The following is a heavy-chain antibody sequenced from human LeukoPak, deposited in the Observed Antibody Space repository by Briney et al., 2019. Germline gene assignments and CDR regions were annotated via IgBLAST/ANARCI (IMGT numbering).Heavy chain of an antibody. CDR3: ARKGYSGYAPKGYSYGYIDY. CDR1: GYTFTSYY. D-gene: IGHD5-12*01. CDR2: INPSGGST. Sequence: ASVKVSCKASGYTFTSYYMHWVRQAPGQGLEWMGIINPSGGSTSYAQKFQGRVTMTRDMSTRTVYMELSSLRSEDTDVYYCARKGYSGYAPKGYSYGYIDYWGQGTLVTVSS. V-gene: IGHV1-46*01. J-gene: IGHJ4*02.